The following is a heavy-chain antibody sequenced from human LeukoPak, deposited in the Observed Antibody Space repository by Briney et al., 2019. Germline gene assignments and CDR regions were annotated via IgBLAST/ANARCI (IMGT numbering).Heavy chain of an antibody. D-gene: IGHD3-22*01. CDR1: GGTFSSYA. Sequence: GASVKVSCEASGGTFSSYAISWVRQAPGQGLEWMGRIIPILGIANYAQKFQGRVTITADKSTSTAYMELSSLRSEDTAVYYCARASESYYYDSSGYYFDYWGQGTLVTVSS. J-gene: IGHJ4*02. CDR3: ARASESYYYDSSGYYFDY. V-gene: IGHV1-69*04. CDR2: IIPILGIA.